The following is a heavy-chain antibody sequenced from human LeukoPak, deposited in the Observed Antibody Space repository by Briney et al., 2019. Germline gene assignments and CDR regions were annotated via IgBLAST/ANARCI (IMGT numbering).Heavy chain of an antibody. V-gene: IGHV4-39*07. CDR3: ARDLGGSYEGLFFDY. Sequence: SETLSLTCTVSGGSISSSSYYWGWIRQPPGTGLEWIGSIYYSGSTYYNPSLKSRVTISVDTSKNQFSLKLSSVTAADTAVYYCARDLGGSYEGLFFDYWGQGTLVTVSS. D-gene: IGHD1-26*01. CDR1: GGSISSSSYY. CDR2: IYYSGST. J-gene: IGHJ4*02.